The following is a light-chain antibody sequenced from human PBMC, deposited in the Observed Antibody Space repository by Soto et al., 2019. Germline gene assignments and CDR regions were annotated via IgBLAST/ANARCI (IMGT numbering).Light chain of an antibody. CDR3: QQRPNWPLT. CDR1: QSISSH. V-gene: IGKV3-11*01. J-gene: IGKJ4*01. Sequence: EIVLTQSPATLSLSPGERATLSCRASQSISSHLAWYQQKPGQAPRLLMYDVSNRATGIPARFSGSGSGTDFTLTISSLEPEDLAVYYCQQRPNWPLTFGGGTKVEIK. CDR2: DVS.